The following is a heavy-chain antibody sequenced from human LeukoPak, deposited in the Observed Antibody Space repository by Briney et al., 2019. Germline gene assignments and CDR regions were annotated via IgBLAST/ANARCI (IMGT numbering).Heavy chain of an antibody. CDR1: GFTFSTYW. V-gene: IGHV3-7*01. D-gene: IGHD3-22*01. CDR2: IKQDGSEK. Sequence: GGSLRLSCAASGFTFSTYWMSLVRQAPGKGLEWVANIKQDGSEKYYVDSVKGRFVISRDNAKNSLYLQMNSLRAEDTAVYYCARYYYDNSGFSPGYGMDVWGQGTTVTVSS. J-gene: IGHJ6*02. CDR3: ARYYYDNSGFSPGYGMDV.